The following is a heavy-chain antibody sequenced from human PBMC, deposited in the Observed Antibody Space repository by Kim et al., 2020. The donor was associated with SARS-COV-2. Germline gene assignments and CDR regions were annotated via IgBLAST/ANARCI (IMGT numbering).Heavy chain of an antibody. D-gene: IGHD5-12*01. V-gene: IGHV3-33*01. CDR2: IWYDGSRK. CDR3: ARDGQSVAPYAMDI. CDR1: GFSFSSHA. J-gene: IGHJ6*02. Sequence: GGSLRLSCAASGFSFSSHAIHWVRQAPGKGLEWVAYIWYDGSRKEYADSVKGRFSISRDNSKNTLFLEVNSLRTEDTAVDYYARDGQSVAPYAMDIWGQGTTVTVSS.